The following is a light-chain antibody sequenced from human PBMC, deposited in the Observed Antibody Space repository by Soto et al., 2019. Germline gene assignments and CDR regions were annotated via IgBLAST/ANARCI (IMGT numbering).Light chain of an antibody. CDR1: QSVAGN. J-gene: IGKJ4*01. CDR2: GVS. V-gene: IGKV3-15*01. CDR3: QQSNNWPPLT. Sequence: EIVMTQSPATRSVSPGEPATLSVGASQSVAGNLAWYQQKPGQPPRLLIYGVSTRATGVPARFSGSGSETDFSLTISSLQIEDFALYYCQQSNNWPPLTFGGGTKVEIK.